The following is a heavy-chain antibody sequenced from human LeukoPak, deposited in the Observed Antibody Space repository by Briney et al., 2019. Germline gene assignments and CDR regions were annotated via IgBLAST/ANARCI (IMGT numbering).Heavy chain of an antibody. Sequence: PGRSLRLSCAASGFTFSSYGMHWVRQAPGKGLEWVAVISYDGSNKHYADSVKGRFTISRDNSKNTLYLQMNSLRAEDTAVYYCAKGGGYCSGGSCYSFHYFDYWGQGTLVTVSS. CDR2: ISYDGSNK. CDR1: GFTFSSYG. D-gene: IGHD2-15*01. V-gene: IGHV3-30*18. J-gene: IGHJ4*02. CDR3: AKGGGYCSGGSCYSFHYFDY.